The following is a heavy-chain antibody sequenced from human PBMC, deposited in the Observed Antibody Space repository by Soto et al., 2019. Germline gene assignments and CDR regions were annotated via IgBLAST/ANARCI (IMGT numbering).Heavy chain of an antibody. J-gene: IGHJ6*02. Sequence: QVQLVQSGAEVKKPGASVKVSCKASGYSFTSFGVSWVRQAPGQGLELMGWSNSYNGNINYAQKLQGRVTMTTDESTSTAYVELRSLRSDDTAVYYWARDMRLPTRIMIDGMDVWGPGATVTVSS. CDR3: ARDMRLPTRIMIDGMDV. CDR1: GYSFTSFG. D-gene: IGHD2-15*01. V-gene: IGHV1-18*01. CDR2: SNSYNGNI.